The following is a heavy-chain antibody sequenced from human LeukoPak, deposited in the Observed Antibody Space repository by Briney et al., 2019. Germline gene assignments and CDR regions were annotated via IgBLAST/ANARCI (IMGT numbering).Heavy chain of an antibody. CDR2: ITGSGGST. Sequence: TGGSLRLSCAASGFTFSSYGMSWVRQAPGKGLEWVSAITGSGGSTFYADSVKGRFTISRDNSKNALYLQMNSLRAEDTAVYYCAKRGSAGLYYFDYWGQGTLVTVSS. CDR1: GFTFSSYG. CDR3: AKRGSAGLYYFDY. J-gene: IGHJ4*02. V-gene: IGHV3-23*01. D-gene: IGHD6-13*01.